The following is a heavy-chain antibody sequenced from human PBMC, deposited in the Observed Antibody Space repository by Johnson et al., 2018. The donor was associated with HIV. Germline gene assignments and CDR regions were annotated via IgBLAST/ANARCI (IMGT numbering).Heavy chain of an antibody. D-gene: IGHD3-3*01. Sequence: VQLVESGGGVVQPGGSLRLSCGASGFSVSNNYMNWVRQAPGKGLEWVSVLHSGGNTYDADSVRGRFTISRDNSKNTLYLQMSSLKVEDTAMYYCASPPSGYDFWDGPNIVDVWGQGTMVSVAS. CDR3: ASPPSGYDFWDGPNIVDV. CDR1: GFSVSNNY. CDR2: LHSGGNT. J-gene: IGHJ3*01. V-gene: IGHV3-66*01.